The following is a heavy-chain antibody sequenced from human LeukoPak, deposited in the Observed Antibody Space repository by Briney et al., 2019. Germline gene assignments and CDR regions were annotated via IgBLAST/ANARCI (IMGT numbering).Heavy chain of an antibody. J-gene: IGHJ4*02. D-gene: IGHD3-22*01. CDR2: ISGSGDNT. CDR1: GFTFSTYA. CDR3: AKDRTTMTNYFDY. Sequence: PGGSLRLSCAASGFTFSTYAMSWVRQAPGKGLEWVSAISGSGDNTFYADSVKGRFTISRDNSRNTLYLHMNSLRAEDTAVYYCAKDRTTMTNYFDYWGRGTLVTVSS. V-gene: IGHV3-23*01.